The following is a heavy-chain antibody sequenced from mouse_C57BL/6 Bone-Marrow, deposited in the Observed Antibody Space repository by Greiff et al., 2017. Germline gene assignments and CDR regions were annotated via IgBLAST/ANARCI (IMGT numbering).Heavy chain of an antibody. CDR2: IDPETGGT. Sequence: VQLQQSGAELVRPGASVTLSCKASGYTFTDYEMHWVKQTPVHGLEWIGAIDPETGGTAYNQKFKGKAILTADKSSSTAYMELRSLTSEDSAVYYCTRRGNRTGTLFDYGGQGTTLTVSS. CDR1: GYTFTDYE. V-gene: IGHV1-15*01. CDR3: TRRGNRTGTLFDY. D-gene: IGHD4-1*01. J-gene: IGHJ2*01.